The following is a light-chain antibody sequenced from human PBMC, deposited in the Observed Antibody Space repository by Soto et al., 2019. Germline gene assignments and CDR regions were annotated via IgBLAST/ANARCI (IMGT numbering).Light chain of an antibody. CDR2: DVS. J-gene: IGLJ3*02. CDR1: SSDVGGYNY. V-gene: IGLV2-14*01. Sequence: QSVLTQPASVSGSPGQSITISCTGTSSDVGGYNYVSWYQQHPGKAPKLMIYDVSNRPSGVSNRFSGSKSGNTASLTISGLQAEDEADYYCSSYTSSSPPPNWVFGGGTKLTVL. CDR3: SSYTSSSPPPNWV.